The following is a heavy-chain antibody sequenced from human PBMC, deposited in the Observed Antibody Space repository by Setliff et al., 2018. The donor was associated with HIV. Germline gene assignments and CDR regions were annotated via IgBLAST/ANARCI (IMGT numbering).Heavy chain of an antibody. CDR2: IYYTGST. J-gene: IGHJ5*02. CDR3: ARGDYIRSWFDP. D-gene: IGHD4-17*01. CDR1: GGSISSYY. V-gene: IGHV4-59*01. Sequence: SETLSLTCTVSGGSISSYYWNWIRQPPGKGLEWIGFIYYTGSTNYNPSLKSRVTISLDTSKNQFSLKLSPVTAADMAVYYCARGDYIRSWFDPWGQGTLVTVSS.